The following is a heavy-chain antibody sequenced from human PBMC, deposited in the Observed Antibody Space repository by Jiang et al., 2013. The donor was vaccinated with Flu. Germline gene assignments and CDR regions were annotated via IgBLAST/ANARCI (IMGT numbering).Heavy chain of an antibody. Sequence: VSCKASGYTFTSYYMHWVRQAPGQGLEWMGIINPSGGSTSYAQKFQGRVTMTRDTSTSTVYMELSSLRSEDTAVYYCARDPGPGRIFPGGMDVWGQGTTVTVSS. D-gene: IGHD3-3*01. CDR2: INPSGGST. CDR3: ARDPGPGRIFPGGMDV. J-gene: IGHJ6*02. CDR1: GYTFTSYY. V-gene: IGHV1-46*03.